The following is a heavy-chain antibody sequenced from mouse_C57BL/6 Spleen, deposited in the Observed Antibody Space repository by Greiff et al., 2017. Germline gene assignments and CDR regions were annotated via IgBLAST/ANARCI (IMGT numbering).Heavy chain of an antibody. CDR1: GFTFSDYG. D-gene: IGHD2-4*01. CDR3: ARPDYDYGWFAY. V-gene: IGHV5-17*01. Sequence: EVMLVESGGGLVKPGGSLKLSCAASGFTFSDYGMHWVRQAPEKGLEWVAYISSGSSTIYYADTVKGRFTISRDNAKNTLFLQMTSLRSEDTALYYCARPDYDYGWFAYWGQGTLVTVSA. J-gene: IGHJ3*01. CDR2: ISSGSSTI.